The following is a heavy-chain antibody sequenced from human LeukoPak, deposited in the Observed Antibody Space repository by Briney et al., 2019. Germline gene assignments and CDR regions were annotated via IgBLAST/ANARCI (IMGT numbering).Heavy chain of an antibody. D-gene: IGHD3-10*01. Sequence: GGSLRLSCAASGFTFSDFGMHWVRQAPGKGLEWVAVISYDGSNKYYADSVKGRFTISRDNSENTLYLQMNSLRPEDTAVYFCARKSLWFKYYDYWGQGMLVTVSS. J-gene: IGHJ4*02. CDR2: ISYDGSNK. V-gene: IGHV3-30*03. CDR3: ARKSLWFKYYDY. CDR1: GFTFSDFG.